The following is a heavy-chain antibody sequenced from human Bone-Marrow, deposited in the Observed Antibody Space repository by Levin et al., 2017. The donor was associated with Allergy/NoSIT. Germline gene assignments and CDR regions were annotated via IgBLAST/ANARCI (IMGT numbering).Heavy chain of an antibody. V-gene: IGHV4-39*01. CDR3: ARHPSTSWYLDS. CDR2: LSYSGST. CDR1: GASVNSSPHH. D-gene: IGHD6-6*01. J-gene: IGHJ4*02. Sequence: SETLSLTCTVSGASVNSSPHHWGWIRQPPGKGLEWIGSLSYSGSTYYNPSLRSRITISVDTSKNQFSLKMVSVTAADTAFYYWARHPSTSWYLDSWGQGTLVTVAS.